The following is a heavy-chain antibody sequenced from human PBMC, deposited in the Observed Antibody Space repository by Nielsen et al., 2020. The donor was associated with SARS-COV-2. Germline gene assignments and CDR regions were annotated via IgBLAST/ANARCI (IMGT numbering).Heavy chain of an antibody. Sequence: VRQAPGKGLEWVAVISYDGSNKYYADSVEGRFTISRDNSKNTLYLQMNSLRAEDTAVYYCARDGGYCSGGSCYGVLDYWGQGTLVTVSS. J-gene: IGHJ4*02. V-gene: IGHV3-30-3*01. CDR3: ARDGGYCSGGSCYGVLDY. D-gene: IGHD2-15*01. CDR2: ISYDGSNK.